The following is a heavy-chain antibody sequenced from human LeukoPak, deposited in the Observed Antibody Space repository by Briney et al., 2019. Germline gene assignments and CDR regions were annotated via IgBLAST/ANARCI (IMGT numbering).Heavy chain of an antibody. CDR2: INPTTGVA. Sequence: ASVNVSCKTSGYTFTVHYMNWVRQSPGQGLEWMGRINPTTGVANYAQKFQGRITVTRDTSINTAYMELSSLTSDDTAVYYCARLDRNYYYLDVWGQGTTVTVSS. D-gene: IGHD1-1*01. CDR1: GYTFTVHY. V-gene: IGHV1-2*06. CDR3: ARLDRNYYYLDV. J-gene: IGHJ6*03.